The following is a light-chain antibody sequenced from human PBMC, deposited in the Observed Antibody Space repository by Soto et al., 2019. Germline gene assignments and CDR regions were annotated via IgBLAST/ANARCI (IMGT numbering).Light chain of an antibody. J-gene: IGKJ2*01. CDR3: QQYNNWPPFMYT. CDR1: QSVSSN. CDR2: GAS. Sequence: EIVMTQSPATLSVSPGERATLSCRASQSVSSNLAWYQRKPGQAPRLLIYGASTRATGVPARFSGSGSGTEFTLTISSLQSEDFAVYYCQQYNNWPPFMYTFGQGTKVDI. V-gene: IGKV3-15*01.